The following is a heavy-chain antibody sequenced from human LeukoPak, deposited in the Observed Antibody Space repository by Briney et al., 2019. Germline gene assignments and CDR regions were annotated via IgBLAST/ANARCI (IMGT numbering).Heavy chain of an antibody. CDR1: EFTFNIYW. D-gene: IGHD3-3*01. J-gene: IGHJ4*02. CDR2: IKQDGSEK. Sequence: SGGSLRLSCAASEFTFNIYWMSWVRQAPGKGLERVANIKQDGSEKYYVDSVEGRLTISRDNAKNSLYLQMNSLRAEDTAMYYCARVRFLERSQYYFDYWGQGTLVTVSS. V-gene: IGHV3-7*01. CDR3: ARVRFLERSQYYFDY.